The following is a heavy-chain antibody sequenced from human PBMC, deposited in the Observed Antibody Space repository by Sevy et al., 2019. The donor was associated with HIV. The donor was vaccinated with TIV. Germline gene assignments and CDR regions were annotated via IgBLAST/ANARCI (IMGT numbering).Heavy chain of an antibody. CDR1: GFTFSSYS. J-gene: IGHJ4*02. CDR2: ISSSSSYI. D-gene: IGHD1-1*01. V-gene: IGHV3-21*01. Sequence: GGSLRLSCAASGFTFSSYSMNWVRQAPGKGLEWVSSISSSSSYIYYADSVKGRFTISRDNAKNPLYLQMNSLRAEDTAVYYCAREVRPRSTYFDYWGQGTLVTVSS. CDR3: AREVRPRSTYFDY.